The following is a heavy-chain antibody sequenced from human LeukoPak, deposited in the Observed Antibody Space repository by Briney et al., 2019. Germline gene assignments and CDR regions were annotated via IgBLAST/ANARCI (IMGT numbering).Heavy chain of an antibody. D-gene: IGHD2-2*02. CDR1: GFTFSSYA. J-gene: IGHJ4*02. Sequence: GGSLRLSCAASGFTFSSYAMTWVRHAPGKGLEWVSAISGGGGSTYHADSVKGRFTISRDNSKNTLSLQMNSLRAEDTAVYYCARIPGPYCTSSDCYTLDDWGQGALVTVSS. CDR3: ARIPGPYCTSSDCYTLDD. V-gene: IGHV3-23*01. CDR2: ISGGGGST.